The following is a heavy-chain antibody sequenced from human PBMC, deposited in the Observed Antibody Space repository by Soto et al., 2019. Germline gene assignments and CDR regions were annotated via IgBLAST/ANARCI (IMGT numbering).Heavy chain of an antibody. J-gene: IGHJ6*02. V-gene: IGHV3-33*01. CDR2: IWYDGSNK. CDR3: ATSNNSSGWYYYYYGMDV. CDR1: GFTFSSYG. D-gene: IGHD6-19*01. Sequence: GGSLRLSCAASGFTFSSYGMHWVRQAPGKGLEWVAVIWYDGSNKYYADSVKGRFTISRDNSKNTLYLQMNSLRAEDTAVYYCATSNNSSGWYYYYYGMDVWGQGTTVTVSS.